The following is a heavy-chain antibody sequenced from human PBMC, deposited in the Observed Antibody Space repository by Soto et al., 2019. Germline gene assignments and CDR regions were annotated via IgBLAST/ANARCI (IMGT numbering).Heavy chain of an antibody. V-gene: IGHV3-72*01. Sequence: EVQLVESGGGLVQPGGSLRLSCAASGLIFSDYHMDWVRQAPGKGLDWVGRIRRKANSYTTEYAASVKGRFTISRDDSKNSLYLQINSRKSEDTAVYYCAMLGGWSGGSSGMDVWGQGTTVTVSS. CDR1: GLIFSDYH. J-gene: IGHJ6*02. CDR3: AMLGGWSGGSSGMDV. CDR2: IRRKANSYTT. D-gene: IGHD6-19*01.